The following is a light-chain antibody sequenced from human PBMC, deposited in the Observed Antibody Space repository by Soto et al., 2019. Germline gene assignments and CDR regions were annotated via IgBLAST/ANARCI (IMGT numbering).Light chain of an antibody. CDR3: QLYDSALT. Sequence: EIVLTQSPGTLSLSPGERATLSCRASQSVSSNYLAWYQQKPGQAPRLLIYGASSRATGIPDRFSGSGSGTDFTLTISRLEPEDFAVYYCQLYDSALTFGGGTKVEIK. CDR2: GAS. J-gene: IGKJ4*01. CDR1: QSVSSNY. V-gene: IGKV3-20*01.